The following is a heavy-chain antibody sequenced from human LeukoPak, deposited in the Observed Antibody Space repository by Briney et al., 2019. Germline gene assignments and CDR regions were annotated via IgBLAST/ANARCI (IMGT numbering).Heavy chain of an antibody. J-gene: IGHJ4*02. CDR2: ISSSGSYI. D-gene: IGHD1-26*01. Sequence: GGSLRLSCAASGFTFSSYSMNWVRQAPGKGLEWVSSISSSGSYIYYADSVKGRFTISRDNAKNTLYLQMNSLRAEDTAVYYCAKIAETSGIYGQGYDYWGQGTLVTVSS. CDR1: GFTFSSYS. V-gene: IGHV3-21*04. CDR3: AKIAETSGIYGQGYDY.